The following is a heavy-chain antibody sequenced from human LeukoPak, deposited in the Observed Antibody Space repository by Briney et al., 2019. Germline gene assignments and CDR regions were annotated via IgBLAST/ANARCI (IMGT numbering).Heavy chain of an antibody. Sequence: PGGSLRLSCAASGFTFRNYGMHWVRQAPGKGLEWVAVIYTGGFTYYADSVQGRFTISRDNAKNMLYLEMNFLRAEDTAVYYCARDWTSGYWGQGTLVTVSS. CDR1: GFTFRNYG. CDR3: ARDWTSGY. V-gene: IGHV3-66*01. D-gene: IGHD3/OR15-3a*01. J-gene: IGHJ4*02. CDR2: IYTGGFT.